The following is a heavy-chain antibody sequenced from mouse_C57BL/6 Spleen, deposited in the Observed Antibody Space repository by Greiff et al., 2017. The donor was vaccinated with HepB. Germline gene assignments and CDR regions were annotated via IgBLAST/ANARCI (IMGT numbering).Heavy chain of an antibody. D-gene: IGHD1-1*01. V-gene: IGHV5-9-1*02. CDR2: ISSGGDYI. CDR3: TRDSPSLLLRYFDV. J-gene: IGHJ1*03. CDR1: GFTFSSYA. Sequence: EVQLVESGEGLVKPGGSLKLSCAASGFTFSSYAMSWVRQTPEKRLEWVAYISSGGDYIYYAHTVKGRFTISRDNARNTLYLQMSSLKSEDTAMYYCTRDSPSLLLRYFDVWGTGTTVTVSS.